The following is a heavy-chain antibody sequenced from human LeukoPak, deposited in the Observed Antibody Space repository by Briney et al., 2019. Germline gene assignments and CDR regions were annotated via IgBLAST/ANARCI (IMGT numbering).Heavy chain of an antibody. CDR2: IRSKTYGATI. CDR3: TSGFPAALTHFDY. V-gene: IGHV3-49*04. Sequence: GGSLRLSCTASGFAFRDYAMSWVRQAPGKGLEWVGFIRSKTYGATIEYAASVKGRFTISRDDSKSIAYLQMSSLKTEDTAVYYCTSGFPAALTHFDYWGQGTLVTVSS. J-gene: IGHJ4*02. D-gene: IGHD2-2*01. CDR1: GFAFRDYA.